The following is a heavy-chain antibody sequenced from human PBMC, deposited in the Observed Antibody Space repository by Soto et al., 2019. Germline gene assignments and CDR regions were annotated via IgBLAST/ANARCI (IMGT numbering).Heavy chain of an antibody. J-gene: IGHJ4*02. Sequence: GGSLRLSCAASGFTFSSYSMNWVRQAPGKGLEWVSYISSSSSTIYYADSVKGRFTISRDNAKNSLYLQMNSLRAEDTAVYYCARGLEGYCSGGSCFHWGQGTLVTVSS. CDR3: ARGLEGYCSGGSCFH. CDR2: ISSSSSTI. D-gene: IGHD2-15*01. V-gene: IGHV3-48*01. CDR1: GFTFSSYS.